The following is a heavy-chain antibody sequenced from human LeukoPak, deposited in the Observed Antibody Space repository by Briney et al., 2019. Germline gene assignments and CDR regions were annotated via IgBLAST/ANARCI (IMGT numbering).Heavy chain of an antibody. D-gene: IGHD6-13*01. Sequence: PGGSLRLSCAASGFTFSSYGMHWARQAPGKGLEWVAVISYDGSNKYYADSVKGRFTISRDNSKNTLYLQMNSLRAEDTAVYYCAKAIRYSSTYDAFDIWGQGTMVTVSS. CDR2: ISYDGSNK. CDR1: GFTFSSYG. J-gene: IGHJ3*02. CDR3: AKAIRYSSTYDAFDI. V-gene: IGHV3-30*18.